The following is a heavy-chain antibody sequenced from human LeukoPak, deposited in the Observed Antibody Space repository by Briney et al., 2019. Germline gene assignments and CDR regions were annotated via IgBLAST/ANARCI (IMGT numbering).Heavy chain of an antibody. J-gene: IGHJ4*02. CDR3: ARDLGWLHYAD. V-gene: IGHV3-23*01. CDR2: ISGTGGTT. D-gene: IGHD5-12*01. Sequence: GGSLRLSCAASGFTFDYYGMSWVRQAPGKGLEWVSTISGTGGTTYYADSVKGRFTISRDNSKSSLYLQLNSLRADNTAIYYCARDLGWLHYADWGQGTLVTVSS. CDR1: GFTFDYYG.